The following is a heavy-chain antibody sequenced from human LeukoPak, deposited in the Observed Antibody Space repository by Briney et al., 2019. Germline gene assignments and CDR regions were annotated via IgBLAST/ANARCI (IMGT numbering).Heavy chain of an antibody. V-gene: IGHV1-69*02. Sequence: SVKVSCKASGGTFSSYTISWVRQAPGQGLEWMGRIIPILGIANYAQKFQGRVTITADKSKNTAYMELSSRRSEDTAVYYCARLVPAATPDSKNRDCWGQGTLVTVSS. D-gene: IGHD2-2*01. J-gene: IGHJ4*02. CDR1: GGTFSSYT. CDR3: ARLVPAATPDSKNRDC. CDR2: IIPILGIA.